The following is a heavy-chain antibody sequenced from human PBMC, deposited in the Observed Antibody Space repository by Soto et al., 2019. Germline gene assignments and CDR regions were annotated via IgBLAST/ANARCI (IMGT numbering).Heavy chain of an antibody. J-gene: IGHJ5*02. CDR3: VRRHVSATGIDWFGP. CDR1: GYTFTSYC. CDR2: INAANGDT. D-gene: IGHD6-13*01. V-gene: IGHV1-3*01. Sequence: ASVKVSCKSSGYTFTSYCIHWVRQAPGQRLEWMGWINAANGDTKYSPKFQGRVTITRDTSASTAYMQLSSLGSEDTAVYYCVRRHVSATGIDWFGPWGQRTAVNVSS.